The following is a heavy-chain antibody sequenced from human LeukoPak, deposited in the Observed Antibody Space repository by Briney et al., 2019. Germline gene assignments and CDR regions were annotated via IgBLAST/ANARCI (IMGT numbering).Heavy chain of an antibody. V-gene: IGHV4-59*12. D-gene: IGHD1/OR15-1a*01. CDR1: GGSISSYY. Sequence: PSETLSLTCTVSGGSISSYYWSWIRQPPGKGLEWIGYIYYSGSTNYNPSLKSRVTISVDTSKNQFSLKLSSVTAADTAVYYCARGPLVRAPTNYYYYMDVWGKGTTVTVSS. J-gene: IGHJ6*03. CDR3: ARGPLVRAPTNYYYYMDV. CDR2: IYYSGST.